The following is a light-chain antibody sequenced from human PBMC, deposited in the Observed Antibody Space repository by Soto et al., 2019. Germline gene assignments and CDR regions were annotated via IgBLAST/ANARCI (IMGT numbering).Light chain of an antibody. CDR1: QSVSSN. J-gene: IGKJ1*01. CDR2: GAS. CDR3: QQRYNWPIT. V-gene: IGKV3-15*01. Sequence: EIVMTQSPATLSVAPGERASLSCRASQSVSSNLAWYQQKPGQAPRLLIYGASTGATGIPARFSGSGSGTDFTLTISSLQPEDFSVYYCQQRYNWPITFGEGTKVDIK.